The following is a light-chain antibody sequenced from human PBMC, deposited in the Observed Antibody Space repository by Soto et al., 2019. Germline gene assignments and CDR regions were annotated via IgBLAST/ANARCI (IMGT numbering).Light chain of an antibody. CDR3: QHYGSSPPVT. J-gene: IGKJ5*01. V-gene: IGKV3-20*01. CDR2: GAS. CDR1: QTTSGKY. Sequence: EIVLTQSPGTLSLSPGESATLSCRTSQTTSGKYLAWYQQRPGLAPRLLVYGASRRATGIPDRFRGSGSGTEFTLTISGLEPEDFAVYFCQHYGSSPPVTFGEGTRRDVK.